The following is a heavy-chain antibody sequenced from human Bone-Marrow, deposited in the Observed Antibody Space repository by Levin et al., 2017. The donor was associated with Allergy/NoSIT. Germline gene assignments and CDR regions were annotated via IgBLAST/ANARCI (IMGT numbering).Heavy chain of an antibody. CDR3: ARDDTDCSTTSCNYFYFYGADV. V-gene: IGHV3-30*03. J-gene: IGHJ6*02. Sequence: PGGSLRLQCAASGFIFSHHGMHWVRQAPGKGLEWVATISRDGSRTYYLDSMKGRVSISRDNARNTVYLEMNGLRRDDTAVYYCARDDTDCSTTSCNYFYFYGADVWGQGTTVRVAS. CDR2: ISRDGSRT. CDR1: GFIFSHHG. D-gene: IGHD2-2*01.